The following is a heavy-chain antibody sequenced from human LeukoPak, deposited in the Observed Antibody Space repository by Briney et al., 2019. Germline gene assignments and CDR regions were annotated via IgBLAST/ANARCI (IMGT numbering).Heavy chain of an antibody. V-gene: IGHV5-51*01. CDR2: IYPGDSDT. D-gene: IGHD5-24*01. J-gene: IGHJ3*02. CDR1: GYRFPSHW. CDR3: ARLSRMAATLDAFDI. Sequence: PGESLKISCEGSGYRFPSHWIGWVRQMPGRGLEWMGIIYPGDSDTRYRPSFQGQVTISADTSISTAYLQWSSLKASDTAMYYCARLSRMAATLDAFDIWGQGTMVTVSS.